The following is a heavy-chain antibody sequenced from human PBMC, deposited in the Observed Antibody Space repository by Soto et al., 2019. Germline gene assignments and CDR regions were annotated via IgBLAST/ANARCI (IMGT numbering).Heavy chain of an antibody. J-gene: IGHJ6*02. CDR3: ARGWEYLYYGMDV. CDR2: IWYDGSNK. CDR1: GFTFSSYG. Sequence: QVQLVESGGGVVQPGRSLRLSCAASGFTFSSYGMHWVRQAPGKGLEWVAVIWYDGSNKYYADSVKGRFTISRDNSKNTRYRQMNSLRAEDTAVYYCARGWEYLYYGMDVWGQGTTVTVSS. V-gene: IGHV3-33*01. D-gene: IGHD1-26*01.